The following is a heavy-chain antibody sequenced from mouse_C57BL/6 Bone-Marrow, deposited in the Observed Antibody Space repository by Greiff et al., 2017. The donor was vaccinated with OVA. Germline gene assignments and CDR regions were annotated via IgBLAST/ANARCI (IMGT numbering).Heavy chain of an antibody. D-gene: IGHD2-2*01. CDR2: IHPNSGST. CDR3: ARHYGSPWFAY. J-gene: IGHJ3*01. Sequence: VQLQQPGAELVKPGASVKLSCKASGYTFTSYWMHWVKQRPGPGLEWIGMIHPNSGSTNYNEKFKSKATLTVDKSSSTAYMQLSSLTYEDAAVYYCARHYGSPWFAYWGQGTLVTVSA. V-gene: IGHV1-64*01. CDR1: GYTFTSYW.